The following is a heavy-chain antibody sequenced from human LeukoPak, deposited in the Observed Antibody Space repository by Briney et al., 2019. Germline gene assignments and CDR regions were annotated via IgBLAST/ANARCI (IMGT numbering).Heavy chain of an antibody. CDR2: IYYSGST. D-gene: IGHD3-9*01. CDR1: GGSISSYY. CDR3: ARHGLLRYFDWLSYYFDY. Sequence: KSSETLSLTCTVSGGSISSYYWSWIRQPPGKGLEWIGYIYYSGSTNYNPSLKSRVTISVDTSKNQFSLKLSSVTAADTAVYYCARHGLLRYFDWLSYYFDYWGQGTLVTVSS. J-gene: IGHJ4*02. V-gene: IGHV4-59*08.